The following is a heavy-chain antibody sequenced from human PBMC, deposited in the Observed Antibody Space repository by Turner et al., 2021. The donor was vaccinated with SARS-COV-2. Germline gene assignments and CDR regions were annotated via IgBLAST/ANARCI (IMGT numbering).Heavy chain of an antibody. J-gene: IGHJ6*02. CDR2: INSDGSST. V-gene: IGHV3-74*01. CDR1: GFTFSSYW. Sequence: EVQLVESGGGLVQPGGSLRLSCAASGFTFSSYWLHWVRQAPGKGLVGVSRINSDGSSTSYADSVKGRFTISRDNAKNTLYLQMNSLRAEDTAVYYCARDHIGVYYAMDVWGQGTTVTVSS. D-gene: IGHD3-10*01. CDR3: ARDHIGVYYAMDV.